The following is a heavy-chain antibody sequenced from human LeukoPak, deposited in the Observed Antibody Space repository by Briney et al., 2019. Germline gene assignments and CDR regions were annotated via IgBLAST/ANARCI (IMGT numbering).Heavy chain of an antibody. CDR1: GGSISSGSYF. D-gene: IGHD6-13*01. Sequence: SETLSLTCTVSGGSISSGSYFWSWIRQSAGKGLEWIGRIDSSGNTNYNPSLKSRVTISEDMSKNQFSLKLTSVTAADTAVYYCARHSGHSSTNDAFDIWGQGTMVIVSS. CDR3: ARHSGHSSTNDAFDI. J-gene: IGHJ3*02. V-gene: IGHV4-61*10. CDR2: IDSSGNT.